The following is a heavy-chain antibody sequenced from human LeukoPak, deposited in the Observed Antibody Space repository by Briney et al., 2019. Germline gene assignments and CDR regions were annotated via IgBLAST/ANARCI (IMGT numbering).Heavy chain of an antibody. V-gene: IGHV3-30*03. D-gene: IGHD3-3*01. Sequence: GGSLRLSCAASGFTFSSYGMHWVRQAPGKGLEWVAVISYDGSNKYYADSVKGRFTISRDNSKNTLYLQMNSLRAEDTAVYYCARGITYYDFWSGYYTGIDYWGQGTLVTVSS. CDR3: ARGITYYDFWSGYYTGIDY. CDR1: GFTFSSYG. CDR2: ISYDGSNK. J-gene: IGHJ4*02.